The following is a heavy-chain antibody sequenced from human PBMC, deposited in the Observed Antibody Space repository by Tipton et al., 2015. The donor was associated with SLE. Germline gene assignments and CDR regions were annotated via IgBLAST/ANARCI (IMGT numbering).Heavy chain of an antibody. CDR1: GFTFSSYA. CDR3: ARDPSGSGADFDY. D-gene: IGHD1-1*01. J-gene: IGHJ4*02. V-gene: IGHV3-23*01. CDR2: ISGSGHST. Sequence: SLRLSCAASGFTFSSYAMNWVRQAPGKGLDWVSSISGSGHSTCYANSVKGRFTIFRDNSKGTLYLQMISLRAEDTAVYYCARDPSGSGADFDYWGQGTLVTVAS.